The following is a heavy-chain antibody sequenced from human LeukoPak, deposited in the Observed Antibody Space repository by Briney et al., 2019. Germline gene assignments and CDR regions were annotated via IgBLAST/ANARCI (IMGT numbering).Heavy chain of an antibody. CDR1: GFTFSTYW. V-gene: IGHV3-7*01. D-gene: IGHD1-14*01. CDR3: ARGYEWNQPNWFDP. Sequence: PGGSLRLSCAASGFTFSTYWMSWVRQAPGRGLEWVANIKHDESEKYYVDSVKGRFTISRDNTKNSLYLEMNSLRVEDTAVYYCARGYEWNQPNWFDPWGQGTLVTVSS. CDR2: IKHDESEK. J-gene: IGHJ5*02.